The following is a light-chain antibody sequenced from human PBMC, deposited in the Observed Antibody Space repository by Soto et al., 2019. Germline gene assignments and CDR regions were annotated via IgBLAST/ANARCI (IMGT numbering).Light chain of an antibody. Sequence: QSVLTQPPSVSGAPGQRVTISCTGSSSNIGAGYDVHWYQQLPGTAPKLLIYGNSNRPSGVPDRFSGSKSGTSASLAITGPQAGDEADYYCQSYDSSLSVVFGGGTKLTVL. CDR1: SSNIGAGYD. CDR2: GNS. V-gene: IGLV1-40*01. CDR3: QSYDSSLSVV. J-gene: IGLJ2*01.